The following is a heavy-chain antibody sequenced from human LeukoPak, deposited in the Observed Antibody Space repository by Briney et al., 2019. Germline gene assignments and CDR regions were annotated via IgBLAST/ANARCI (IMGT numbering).Heavy chain of an antibody. CDR2: INHSGST. CDR1: GGSFSGYY. Sequence: PSETLSLTCAVYGGSFSGYYWSWIRQPPGKGLEWIGEINHSGSTNYNPSLKSRVTISVDTSKNQFSLKLSSVTAADTAVYYCARGGGYCTNGVCYNFRWFDPWGQGTLVTVSS. CDR3: ARGGGYCTNGVCYNFRWFDP. J-gene: IGHJ5*02. V-gene: IGHV4-34*01. D-gene: IGHD2-8*01.